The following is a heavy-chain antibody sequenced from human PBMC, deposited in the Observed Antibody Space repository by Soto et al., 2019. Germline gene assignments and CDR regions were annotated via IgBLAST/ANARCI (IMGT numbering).Heavy chain of an antibody. CDR3: ARGSDTSTWSPSFDI. D-gene: IGHD6-13*01. CDR2: INHSGRT. J-gene: IGHJ3*02. Sequence: QVQLQQWGAGLLKASETLSLTCTVYGGSFSGFYWTWIRQPPGKGLGWIGEINHSGRTNATPSLKSRVAIAVDTSQNQFSLRLSAVTAADTAIYYCARGSDTSTWSPSFDIWGQGTVVTVSS. V-gene: IGHV4-34*01. CDR1: GGSFSGFY.